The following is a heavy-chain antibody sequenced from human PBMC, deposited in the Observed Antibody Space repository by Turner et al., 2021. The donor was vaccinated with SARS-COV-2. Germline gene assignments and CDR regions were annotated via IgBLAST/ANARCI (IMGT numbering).Heavy chain of an antibody. CDR3: ARLHTSSWYFDY. J-gene: IGHJ4*02. V-gene: IGHV3-7*03. CDR2: IKQDGSEK. D-gene: IGHD6-13*01. CDR1: GFPFSSYW. Sequence: EVQLVESGGGLVQPGGSLRLSCAASGFPFSSYWMSWVRQAPGKGLEGVANIKQDGSEKYYVDSVKGRFTISRDNAKNSLYLQMNSLRAEDTAVYYCARLHTSSWYFDYWGQGTLVTVSS.